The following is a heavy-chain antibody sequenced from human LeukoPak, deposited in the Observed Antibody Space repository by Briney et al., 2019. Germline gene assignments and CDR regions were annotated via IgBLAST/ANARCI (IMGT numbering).Heavy chain of an antibody. D-gene: IGHD6-13*01. CDR1: GGSFTGYY. CDR3: ARGPSSSWYRL. Sequence: SETLSLTCAVYGGSFTGYYWSWIRQPPGKGLEWIGEINHSGSTYYTPSLKSRATISVDTSKNQFSLKLSSVTAADTAVYYCARGPSSSWYRLWGQGTLVTVSS. J-gene: IGHJ4*02. V-gene: IGHV4-34*01. CDR2: INHSGST.